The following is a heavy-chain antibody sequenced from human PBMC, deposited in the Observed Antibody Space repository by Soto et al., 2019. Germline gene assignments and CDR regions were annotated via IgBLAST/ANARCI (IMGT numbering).Heavy chain of an antibody. CDR2: IYWDDDK. J-gene: IGHJ4*02. V-gene: IGHV2-5*02. Sequence: QITLKESGPTLVKPTQTLTLTCTFSGFSLSSPAVGVNWIRQPPGKALEWLALIYWDDDKQYSPSLRSRLTIAKDTSKNPVVLTMTNVDPVATATYYCAHGSGWLSDYWGQGTLVTVSA. CDR3: AHGSGWLSDY. D-gene: IGHD6-19*01. CDR1: GFSLSSPAVG.